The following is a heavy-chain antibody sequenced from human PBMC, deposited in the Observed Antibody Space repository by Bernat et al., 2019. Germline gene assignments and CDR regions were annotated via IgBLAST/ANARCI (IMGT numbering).Heavy chain of an antibody. CDR2: IYSGGST. D-gene: IGHD3-9*01. CDR1: GFTVSSNY. CDR3: ARDSRGILDYDILTGLGWFDP. V-gene: IGHV3-66*01. J-gene: IGHJ5*02. Sequence: EVQLVESGGGLVQPGGSLRLSCAASGFTVSSNYMSWVRQAPGKGLEWVSVIYSGGSTYYADSVKGRFTISRENSKNTLYLQMNSLRAEDTAVYYCARDSRGILDYDILTGLGWFDPWGQGTLVTVSS.